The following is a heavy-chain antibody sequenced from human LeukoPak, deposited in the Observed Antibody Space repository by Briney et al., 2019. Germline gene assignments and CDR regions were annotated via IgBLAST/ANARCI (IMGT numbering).Heavy chain of an antibody. Sequence: GGSLRPSCAASGFTFSSYAMSWVRQAPGKGLEWVSGINWNGGSTGYADSVKGRFTISRDNAKNSLYLQMNSLRAEDTALYHCARDRGYCSSTSCSVNGMDVWGQGTTVTVSS. V-gene: IGHV3-20*01. CDR1: GFTFSSYA. D-gene: IGHD2-2*01. CDR2: INWNGGST. CDR3: ARDRGYCSSTSCSVNGMDV. J-gene: IGHJ6*02.